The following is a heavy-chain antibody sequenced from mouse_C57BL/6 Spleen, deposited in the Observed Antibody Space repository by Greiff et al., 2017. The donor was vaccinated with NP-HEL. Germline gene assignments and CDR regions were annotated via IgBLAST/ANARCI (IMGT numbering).Heavy chain of an antibody. V-gene: IGHV1-81*01. J-gene: IGHJ2*01. D-gene: IGHD1-1*01. CDR3: ARSKLDYYGSSYGD. Sequence: VQLQQSGAELARPGASVKLSCKASGYTFTSYGISWVKQRTGQGLEWIGEIYPRSGNTYYNEKFKGKATLTADKSSSTAYMELRSLTSEDAAVYFCARSKLDYYGSSYGDWGQGTTLTVSS. CDR1: GYTFTSYG. CDR2: IYPRSGNT.